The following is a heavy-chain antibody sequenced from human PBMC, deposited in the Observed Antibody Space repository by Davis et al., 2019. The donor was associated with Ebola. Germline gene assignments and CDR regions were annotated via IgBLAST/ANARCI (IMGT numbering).Heavy chain of an antibody. CDR2: IYYSGST. D-gene: IGHD3-3*01. V-gene: IGHV4-59*06. Sequence: SETLSLTCTVSGGSISPYYWTWIRQPPGKGLEWIGYIYYSGSTYYNPSLKSRVTISVDTSKNQFSLKLSSVTAADTAVYYCARSQYDFWSGWFDYWGQGTLVTVSS. CDR1: GGSISPYY. CDR3: ARSQYDFWSGWFDY. J-gene: IGHJ4*02.